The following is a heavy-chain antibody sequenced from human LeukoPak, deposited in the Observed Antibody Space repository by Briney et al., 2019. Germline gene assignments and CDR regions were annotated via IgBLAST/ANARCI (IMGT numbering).Heavy chain of an antibody. CDR3: ARDGYYFDSSGYYF. V-gene: IGHV4-61*09. D-gene: IGHD3-22*01. CDR1: GGSVSSGSYY. CDR2: IYTSGNT. J-gene: IGHJ4*02. Sequence: SETLSLTCTVSGGSVSSGSYYWSWIRQPAGKGLEWIGHIYTSGNTNYNPSLKSRVTMSVDTSKNQFSLKLRSVTAADTAVYYCARDGYYFDSSGYYFWGQGTLVTVSS.